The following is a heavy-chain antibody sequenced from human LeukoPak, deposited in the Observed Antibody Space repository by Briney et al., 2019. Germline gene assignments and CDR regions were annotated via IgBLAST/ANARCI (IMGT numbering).Heavy chain of an antibody. J-gene: IGHJ4*02. Sequence: ASVKVSCKASGYTFTSYDINWVRQAPGKGLEWMGGFDPEDGETIYAQKFQGRVTMTEDTSTDTAYMELSSLRSEDTAVYYCATDVIRWGQGTLVTVSS. CDR2: FDPEDGET. D-gene: IGHD2/OR15-2a*01. CDR1: GYTFTSYD. V-gene: IGHV1-24*01. CDR3: ATDVIR.